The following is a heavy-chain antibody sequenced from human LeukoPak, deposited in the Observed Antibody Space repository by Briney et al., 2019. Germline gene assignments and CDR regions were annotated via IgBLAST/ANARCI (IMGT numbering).Heavy chain of an antibody. CDR2: IYYSGST. CDR3: ARGRQLLLYSPPDAFDI. J-gene: IGHJ3*02. V-gene: IGHV4-31*03. D-gene: IGHD2-2*02. CDR1: GGSISSGGYY. Sequence: PSETLSLTCTVSGGSISSGGYYWSWIRQHPGKGLEWIGYIYYSGSTYYNPSLKSRVTISVDTSKNQFSLKLSSVTAADTAVYYCARGRQLLLYSPPDAFDIWGRGTMVTVSS.